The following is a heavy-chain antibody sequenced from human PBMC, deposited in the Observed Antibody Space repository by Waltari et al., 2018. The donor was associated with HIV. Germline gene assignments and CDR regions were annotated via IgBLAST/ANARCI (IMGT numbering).Heavy chain of an antibody. CDR3: ARGDGYNYGAY. CDR2: INTDGSST. Sequence: EVQLVESGGGLVQPGGSLRLSCAASGFTFSRYWMYWVRQAPGKGLVSVSRINTDGSSTKDADSVKGRFTISRDNAKNTLYLQMNSRRAEDTAVYYCARGDGYNYGAYWGQGTLVTVSS. V-gene: IGHV3-74*01. D-gene: IGHD5-12*01. J-gene: IGHJ4*02. CDR1: GFTFSRYW.